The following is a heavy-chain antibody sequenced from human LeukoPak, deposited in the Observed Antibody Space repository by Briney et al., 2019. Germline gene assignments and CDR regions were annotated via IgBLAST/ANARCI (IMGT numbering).Heavy chain of an antibody. CDR3: ARGHYYDSSGYFPHASADY. J-gene: IGHJ4*02. CDR2: ISAYNGNT. Sequence: GASVKVSCKASGYTFTSYGISWVRQAPGQGLEWMGWISAYNGNTNYAQKLQGRVTMTTDTSTSTAYMELRSLRSDDTAVYYCARGHYYDSSGYFPHASADYWGQGTLVTVSS. CDR1: GYTFTSYG. V-gene: IGHV1-18*01. D-gene: IGHD3-22*01.